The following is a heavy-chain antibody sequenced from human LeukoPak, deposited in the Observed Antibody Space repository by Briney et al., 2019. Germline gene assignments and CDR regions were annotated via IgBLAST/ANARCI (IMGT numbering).Heavy chain of an antibody. CDR3: AREASGIAVAGYGLFDY. Sequence: GGSLRLSCAASGFTFSSYAMSWVRQAPGKGLEWVSGISWNSGSIGYADSVKGRFTISRDNAKNSLYLQMNSLRAEDTAVYYCAREASGIAVAGYGLFDYWGQGTLVTVSS. D-gene: IGHD6-19*01. CDR2: ISWNSGSI. J-gene: IGHJ4*02. CDR1: GFTFSSYA. V-gene: IGHV3-20*04.